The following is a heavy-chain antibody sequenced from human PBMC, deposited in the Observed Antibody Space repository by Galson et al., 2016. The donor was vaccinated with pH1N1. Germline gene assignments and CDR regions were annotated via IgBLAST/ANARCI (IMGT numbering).Heavy chain of an antibody. CDR2: INRDGSHR. D-gene: IGHD3-16*02. Sequence: SLRLSCAASGFTFGDSVMTWVRQSPGQGLDWISVINRDGSHRAYVDYVKGRFTISRDNTKKSLYLQMNNVRDDDTAFYFCARVLYRYGNSRKQNWYFDLWGRGTLVSVSS. CDR1: GFTFGDSV. CDR3: ARVLYRYGNSRKQNWYFDL. J-gene: IGHJ2*01. V-gene: IGHV3-20*04.